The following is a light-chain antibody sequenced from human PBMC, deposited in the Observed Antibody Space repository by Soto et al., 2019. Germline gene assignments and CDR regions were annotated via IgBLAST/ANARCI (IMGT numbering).Light chain of an antibody. V-gene: IGKV1-39*01. CDR3: QQCHATPLT. CDR2: GAT. Sequence: DIQMTQSPSSLSASVGYRFTITCRASQAISNYLNWYQQKPGKAPKLLIFGATTLQSGVPSRFSGSGYGTDFTLTISVLQPEDFAIYYCQQCHATPLTFGQGTQREIK. CDR1: QAISNY. J-gene: IGKJ5*01.